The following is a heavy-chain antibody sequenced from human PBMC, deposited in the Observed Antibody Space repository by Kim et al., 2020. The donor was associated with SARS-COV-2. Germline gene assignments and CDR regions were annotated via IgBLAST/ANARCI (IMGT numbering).Heavy chain of an antibody. CDR2: ISGSGGST. CDR3: AKDLAPLVPSSMDY. J-gene: IGHJ4*02. D-gene: IGHD2-2*01. CDR1: GFTFSSYA. Sequence: GGSLRLSCAASGFTFSSYAMSWVRQAPGKGLEWVSAISGSGGSTYYADSVKGRFTTSRDNSKKPLYLQMNSLRAEDTAVYYCAKDLAPLVPSSMDYWGQGTLVTVSS. V-gene: IGHV3-23*01.